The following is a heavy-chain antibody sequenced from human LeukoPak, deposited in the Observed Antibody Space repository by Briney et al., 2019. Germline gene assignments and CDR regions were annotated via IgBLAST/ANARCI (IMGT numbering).Heavy chain of an antibody. J-gene: IGHJ3*01. V-gene: IGHV3-48*01. D-gene: IGHD2-21*01. Sequence: GGSLRLSCEASGFTFSSHSMTWVRQAPGKTLEWISYIGHTGSPAHYADSVRGRFTISRDNAKNSLYLQMNSLTVEDTAVYYCARDQRPYCGGECYCAIDLWGRGTLVTVS. CDR1: GFTFSSHS. CDR2: IGHTGSPA. CDR3: ARDQRPYCGGECYCAIDL.